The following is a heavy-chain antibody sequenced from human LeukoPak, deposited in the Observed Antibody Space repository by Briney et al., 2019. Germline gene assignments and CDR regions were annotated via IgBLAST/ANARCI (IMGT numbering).Heavy chain of an antibody. J-gene: IGHJ6*02. CDR2: ISYDGSNK. CDR3: AREEEYQLLFEIPRYYGMDV. V-gene: IGHV3-30-3*01. CDR1: GFTFSSYA. D-gene: IGHD2-2*01. Sequence: GGSLRLSCAASGFTFSSYAMHWVRQAPGKGLEWVAVISYDGSNKYYADSVKGRFTISRDNSKNTLYLQMNSLRAEDTAVYYCAREEEYQLLFEIPRYYGMDVWGQGTTVTVSS.